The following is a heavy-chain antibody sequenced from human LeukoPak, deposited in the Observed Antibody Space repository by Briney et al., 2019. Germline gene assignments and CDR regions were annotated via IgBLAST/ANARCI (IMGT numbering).Heavy chain of an antibody. CDR1: GYTFTGYY. Sequence: ASVNVSCKASGYTFTGYYMHWVRQAPGQGLEWMGWINPNSGGTNYAQKFQGRVTMTRDTSISTAYMELSRLRSDDTAVYYCARNIWFGESSDAFDIWGQGTMVTVSS. D-gene: IGHD3-10*01. CDR2: INPNSGGT. J-gene: IGHJ3*02. V-gene: IGHV1-2*02. CDR3: ARNIWFGESSDAFDI.